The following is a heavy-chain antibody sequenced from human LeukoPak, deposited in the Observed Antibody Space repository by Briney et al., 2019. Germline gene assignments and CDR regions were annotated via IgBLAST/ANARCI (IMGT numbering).Heavy chain of an antibody. Sequence: GGSLRLSCAASGFTFSSYAMSWVRQAPGKGLEWVSAISGSGGSTYYADSVKGRFTISRDNSKNTLYLQMNSLRAEDTAVYYCARARTEAHTMIVVYFDYWGQGTLVTVSS. V-gene: IGHV3-23*01. CDR1: GFTFSSYA. CDR2: ISGSGGST. J-gene: IGHJ4*02. CDR3: ARARTEAHTMIVVYFDY. D-gene: IGHD3-22*01.